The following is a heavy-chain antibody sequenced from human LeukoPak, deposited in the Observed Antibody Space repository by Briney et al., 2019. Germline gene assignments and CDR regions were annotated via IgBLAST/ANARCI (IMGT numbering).Heavy chain of an antibody. CDR2: IKQDGSEK. J-gene: IGHJ4*02. CDR1: GFTFSSYS. CDR3: ARDFEISSG. V-gene: IGHV3-7*01. D-gene: IGHD6-19*01. Sequence: GGSLRLSCAASGFTFSSYSMSWVRQAPGKGLEWVANIKQDGSEKYYVDSVKGRFTISRDNAKNSLYLQMNSLRAEDTAVYYCARDFEISSGWGQGTLVTVSS.